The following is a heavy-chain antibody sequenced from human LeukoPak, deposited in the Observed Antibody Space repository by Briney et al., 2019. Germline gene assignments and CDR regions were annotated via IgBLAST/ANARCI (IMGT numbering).Heavy chain of an antibody. V-gene: IGHV4-59*01. Sequence: SETLSLTCTVSGGSISSYYWSWIRQPPGKGLEWIRYIYYSGSTNYNPSLKSRVTISVDTSKNQFSLKLSSVTAADTAVYYCARLTWIQLWLRSDAFDIWGQGTMVTVSS. CDR3: ARLTWIQLWLRSDAFDI. CDR2: IYYSGST. J-gene: IGHJ3*02. D-gene: IGHD5-18*01. CDR1: GGSISSYY.